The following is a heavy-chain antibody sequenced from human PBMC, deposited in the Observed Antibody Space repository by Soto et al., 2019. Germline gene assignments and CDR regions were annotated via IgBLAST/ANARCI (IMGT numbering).Heavy chain of an antibody. V-gene: IGHV1-24*01. D-gene: IGHD1-26*01. Sequence: QVQLVQSGAEVKKPGASVKVSCKVSGYTLTELSMHWVRQAPGKGLEWMGGFDPEDGEKIYAQKFQGRVTITEDTSKDTAYMGLSSLRSEDTAVYYCATGVGIGGSYYWPDYWGQGTLVTVSS. CDR2: FDPEDGEK. CDR1: GYTLTELS. CDR3: ATGVGIGGSYYWPDY. J-gene: IGHJ4*02.